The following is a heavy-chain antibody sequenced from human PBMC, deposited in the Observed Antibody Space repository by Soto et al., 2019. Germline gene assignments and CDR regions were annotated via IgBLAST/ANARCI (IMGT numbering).Heavy chain of an antibody. CDR3: AKDKGRLRVMYFIDY. Sequence: SLRLSFSASGFTLDNYVLHWVRQAPGKGLEWVSGINWKSGTLGYADSVKGRFSISRDNAKKTLYLQMNNLRAEDTALYYCAKDKGRLRVMYFIDYWGQGTPVTVSS. J-gene: IGHJ4*02. CDR1: GFTLDNYV. D-gene: IGHD3-9*01. V-gene: IGHV3-9*01. CDR2: INWKSGTL.